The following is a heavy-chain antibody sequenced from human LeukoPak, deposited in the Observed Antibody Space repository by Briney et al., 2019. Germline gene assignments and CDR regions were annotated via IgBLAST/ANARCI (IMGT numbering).Heavy chain of an antibody. CDR1: GFTVSSNY. V-gene: IGHV3-66*02. CDR3: ARELAAADGGIDY. D-gene: IGHD6-13*01. CDR2: IYSGGST. J-gene: IGHJ4*02. Sequence: GGSLRLSCAASGFTVSSNYMSWVRQAPGKGLEWVSVIYSGGSTYYADSVKGRFTISRDNSKNTLCLQMNSLRAEDTAVYYCARELAAADGGIDYWGQGTLVTVSS.